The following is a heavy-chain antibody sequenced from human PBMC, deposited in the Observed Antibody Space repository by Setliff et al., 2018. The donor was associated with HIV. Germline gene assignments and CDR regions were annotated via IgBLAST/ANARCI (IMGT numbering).Heavy chain of an antibody. V-gene: IGHV4-39*07. CDR1: GGSISSSSYY. J-gene: IGHJ3*02. Sequence: SETLSLTCIVSGGSISSSSYYWGWIRQPPGKGLEWIGNIYYSGGTYYNPSLKSRVTISVDTSKNHFSLKLSSVTAADTAVYYCAREGIVATLAAFDIWGQGTMVTVSS. CDR2: IYYSGGT. D-gene: IGHD5-12*01. CDR3: AREGIVATLAAFDI.